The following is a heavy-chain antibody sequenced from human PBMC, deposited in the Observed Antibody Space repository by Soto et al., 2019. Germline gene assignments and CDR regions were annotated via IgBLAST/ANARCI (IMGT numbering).Heavy chain of an antibody. CDR3: ATGGSYYSDY. CDR2: ISYDGSNK. Sequence: QVQLVESGGGVVQPGRSLRLSCAASGFTFSSYAMHWVRQAPGKGLEWVAVISYDGSNKYYADSVKGRFTISRDNSKNTLYLQMNSLRAEDTAVYYCATGGSYYSDYWRQGTLLTVSS. CDR1: GFTFSSYA. D-gene: IGHD1-26*01. V-gene: IGHV3-30-3*01. J-gene: IGHJ4*02.